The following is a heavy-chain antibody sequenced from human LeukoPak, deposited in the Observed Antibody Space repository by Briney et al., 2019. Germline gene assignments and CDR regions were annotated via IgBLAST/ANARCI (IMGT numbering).Heavy chain of an antibody. CDR3: ARADPPQW. CDR2: INPNSGGT. D-gene: IGHD6-19*01. Sequence: ASVNVSCKASGYTFTGYYMHWVRQAPGQGLAWMGWINPNSGGTNYAQKFRGRVTMTRNTSISTAYMELSRLRSDDTAVYYCARADPPQWWGQGTLVTVSS. CDR1: GYTFTGYY. J-gene: IGHJ4*02. V-gene: IGHV1-2*02.